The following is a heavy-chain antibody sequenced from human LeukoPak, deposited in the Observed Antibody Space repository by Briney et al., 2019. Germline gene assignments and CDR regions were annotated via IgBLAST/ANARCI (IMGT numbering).Heavy chain of an antibody. CDR2: FDPEDGET. V-gene: IGHV1-24*01. J-gene: IGHJ3*02. CDR1: GYTLTELS. D-gene: IGHD2-8*01. CDR3: AKDLGLMVYATNAFDI. Sequence: ASVKVSCKVSGYTLTELSMHWVRQAPGKGLEWMGGFDPEDGETIYAQKFQGRVTMTEDTSTDTAYMELSSLRSEDTAVYYCAKDLGLMVYATNAFDIWGQGTMVTVSS.